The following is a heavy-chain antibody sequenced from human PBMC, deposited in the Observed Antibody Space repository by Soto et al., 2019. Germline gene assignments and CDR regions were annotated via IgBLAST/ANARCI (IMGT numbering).Heavy chain of an antibody. D-gene: IGHD5-12*01. CDR3: ARGISGYDFTNFDY. CDR2: INHSGST. J-gene: IGHJ4*02. V-gene: IGHV4-34*01. Sequence: RILKTPGKGLEWIGEINHSGSTNYNPSLKSRVTISVDTSKNQFSLELSSVTAADTAVYYCARGISGYDFTNFDYWGQGTLVTVSS.